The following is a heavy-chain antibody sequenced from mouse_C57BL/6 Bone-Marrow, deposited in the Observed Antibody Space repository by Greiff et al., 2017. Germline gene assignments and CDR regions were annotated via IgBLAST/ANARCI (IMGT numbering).Heavy chain of an antibody. J-gene: IGHJ2*01. CDR1: GYTFTEYT. V-gene: IGHV1-62-2*01. Sequence: VQLQQSGAELVKPWASVTLSCTASGYTFTEYTIHWVKQRSGQGLEWIGWFYPGSGSIKQNEKFKDKATLTADKSSSTVYMELSRLTSEDSAVYLCARHEDSELGFDYWGQGTTLTVSS. CDR2: FYPGSGSI. D-gene: IGHD4-1*01. CDR3: ARHEDSELGFDY.